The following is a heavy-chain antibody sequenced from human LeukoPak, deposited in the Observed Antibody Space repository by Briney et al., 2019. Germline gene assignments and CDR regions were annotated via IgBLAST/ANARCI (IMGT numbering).Heavy chain of an antibody. CDR1: GGSFSGYY. D-gene: IGHD3-10*01. J-gene: IGHJ6*03. V-gene: IGHV4-59*01. CDR3: ARARSYYSYYYYMDV. CDR2: SFYSGST. Sequence: SETLSLTCAVYGGSFSGYYWSWIRQPPGKGLEWIGYSFYSGSTNYNPSLKSRVTISVDTSRSQFSLKLSSVTAADTAVYYCARARSYYSYYYYMDVWGKGTTVTISS.